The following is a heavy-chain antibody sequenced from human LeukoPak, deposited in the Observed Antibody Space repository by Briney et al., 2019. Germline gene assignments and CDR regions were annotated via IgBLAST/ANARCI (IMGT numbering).Heavy chain of an antibody. CDR2: IYYSGST. CDR1: GGSISSYY. D-gene: IGHD3-22*01. CDR3: ATRHDDSSGYPDY. J-gene: IGHJ4*02. Sequence: SETLSLTCTASGGSISSYYWSWIRQPPGKGLEWIGYIYYSGSTNYNPSLKSRVTISVDTSKNQFSLKLSSVTAADTAVYYCATRHDDSSGYPDYWGQGTLVTVSS. V-gene: IGHV4-59*01.